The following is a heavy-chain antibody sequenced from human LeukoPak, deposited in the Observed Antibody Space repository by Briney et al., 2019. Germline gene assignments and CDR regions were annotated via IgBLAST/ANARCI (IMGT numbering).Heavy chain of an antibody. CDR3: ARAYDFPDY. D-gene: IGHD3-3*01. CDR1: GGTFSSYA. Sequence: ASVKVSCKASGGTFSSYAISWVRQAPGQGLEWMGIINPSGGSTSYAQKFQGRVTMTRDTSTSTVYMELSSLRSEDTAVYYCARAYDFPDYWGQGTLVTVSS. V-gene: IGHV1-46*01. CDR2: INPSGGST. J-gene: IGHJ4*02.